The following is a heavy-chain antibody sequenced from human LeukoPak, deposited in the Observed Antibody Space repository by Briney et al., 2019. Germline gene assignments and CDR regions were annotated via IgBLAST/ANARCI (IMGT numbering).Heavy chain of an antibody. D-gene: IGHD3-22*01. J-gene: IGHJ4*02. Sequence: GGSLRLSCAASGFTFSSYAMSWVRQAPGKGLEWVSAISGSGGSTYYADSVKGRFTISRDNSKNTLYLQMNSLRAEDTAVYYCARERYYYDSSGYSTPLNYYFDYWGQGTLVTVSS. CDR1: GFTFSSYA. CDR3: ARERYYYDSSGYSTPLNYYFDY. V-gene: IGHV3-23*01. CDR2: ISGSGGST.